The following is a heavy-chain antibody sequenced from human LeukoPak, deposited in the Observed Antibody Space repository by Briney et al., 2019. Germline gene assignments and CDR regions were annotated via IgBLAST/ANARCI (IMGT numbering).Heavy chain of an antibody. J-gene: IGHJ4*02. D-gene: IGHD2-8*01. CDR3: AKDPVRDIVLMVYAL. Sequence: GGSLRLSCAASGFTVSSNYMSWVRQAPGKGLEWVSVIYSGGSTYYADSVKGRFTISRDNSKNTLYLQMNSLRAEDTAVYYCAKDPVRDIVLMVYALWGQGTLVTVSS. CDR2: IYSGGST. V-gene: IGHV3-66*01. CDR1: GFTVSSNY.